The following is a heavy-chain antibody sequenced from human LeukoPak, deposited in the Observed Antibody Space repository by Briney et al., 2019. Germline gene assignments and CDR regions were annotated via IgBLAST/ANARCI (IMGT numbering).Heavy chain of an antibody. Sequence: ASVKVSCKASGYTFTSYGISWVRQAPGQGLEWMGWMNPNSGNTGYAQKFQGRVTMTRNTSISTAYMELSSLRSEDTAVYYCAHSLGSYYNQGAPLDYWGQGTLVTVSS. CDR3: AHSLGSYYNQGAPLDY. D-gene: IGHD3-10*01. CDR1: GYTFTSYG. CDR2: MNPNSGNT. V-gene: IGHV1-8*02. J-gene: IGHJ4*02.